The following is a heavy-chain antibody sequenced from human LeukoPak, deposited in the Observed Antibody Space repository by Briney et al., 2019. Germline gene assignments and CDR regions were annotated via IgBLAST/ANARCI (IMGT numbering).Heavy chain of an antibody. Sequence: GASVKVSCKGSGGTFSSYSISWVRQAPGQGLEWMGGIIPAFGTAHYAQKFQGRVTFTTDESTTTAYMELRSLGSEDTAVYYCASEGNYDSSGYSRYNYYYMDVWGKGTAVTVSS. D-gene: IGHD3-22*01. CDR2: IIPAFGTA. J-gene: IGHJ6*03. CDR3: ASEGNYDSSGYSRYNYYYMDV. V-gene: IGHV1-69*05. CDR1: GGTFSSYS.